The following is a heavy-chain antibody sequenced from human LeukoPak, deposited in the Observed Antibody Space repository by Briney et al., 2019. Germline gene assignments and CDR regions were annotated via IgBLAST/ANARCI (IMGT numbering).Heavy chain of an antibody. Sequence: PGGSLRLSCAASGFTFSTFAMVWVRQAPGKGLVWVSRINGDGSSTSYADSVKGRFTISRDNARNTLYLQMNSLRAEDTAVYYCAQGGSPGAFDYWGQGTLVTVSS. CDR1: GFTFSTFA. CDR2: INGDGSST. V-gene: IGHV3-74*01. D-gene: IGHD1-26*01. J-gene: IGHJ4*02. CDR3: AQGGSPGAFDY.